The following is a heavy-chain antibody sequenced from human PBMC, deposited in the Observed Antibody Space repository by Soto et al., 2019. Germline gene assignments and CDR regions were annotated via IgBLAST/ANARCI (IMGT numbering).Heavy chain of an antibody. J-gene: IGHJ4*01. D-gene: IGHD3-10*01. CDR1: GYTFTGYA. Sequence: ASVKVSCKASGYTFTGYAMHWVRQAPGQRLEWMGWINAANGNTKYSQKFQGRVTITTDTSASTAYMELSSLRSEDTAVYYCARTPNGSGKYSPEYFDHRGQGTLVNVS. V-gene: IGHV1-3*01. CDR2: INAANGNT. CDR3: ARTPNGSGKYSPEYFDH.